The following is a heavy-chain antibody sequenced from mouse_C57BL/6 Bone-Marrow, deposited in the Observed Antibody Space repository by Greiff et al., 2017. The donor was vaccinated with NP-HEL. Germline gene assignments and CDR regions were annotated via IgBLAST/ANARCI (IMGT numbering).Heavy chain of an antibody. J-gene: IGHJ3*01. V-gene: IGHV1-59*01. D-gene: IGHD1-1*01. CDR3: ARWDYYGSSLAWFAY. CDR2: IDPSDSYT. Sequence: QVQLQQPGAELVRPGTSVKLSCKASGYTFTSYWMHWVKQRPGQGLEWIGVIDPSDSYTNYNQKFKGKATLTVDTSSSTAYMQLSSLTSEGSAVYYCARWDYYGSSLAWFAYWGQGTLVTVSA. CDR1: GYTFTSYW.